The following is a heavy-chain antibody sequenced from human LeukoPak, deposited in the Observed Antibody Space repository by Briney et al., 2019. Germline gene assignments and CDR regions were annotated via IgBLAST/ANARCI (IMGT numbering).Heavy chain of an antibody. V-gene: IGHV3-30-3*01. J-gene: IGHJ6*03. CDR2: ISYDGSNK. Sequence: GGSLRLSCAASGFTFSNYAVHWVRQAPGKGLECVAVISYDGSNKYYADSVKGRYTISRDNSKNTLYLQMNSLRAEDTAVYYCARDPTPRYFDWLSSVYYYYYMDVWGKGTTVTVSS. CDR3: ARDPTPRYFDWLSSVYYYYYMDV. D-gene: IGHD3-9*01. CDR1: GFTFSNYA.